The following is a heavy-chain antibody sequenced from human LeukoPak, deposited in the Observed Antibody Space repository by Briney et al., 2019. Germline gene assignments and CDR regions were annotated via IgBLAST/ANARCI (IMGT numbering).Heavy chain of an antibody. CDR2: INPSGGST. CDR1: GYTFTSYY. Sequence: ASVNVSFKASGYTFTSYYMHWVRQAPGQGLEWMGIINPSGGSTSYAQKFQGRVTMTRDTSTNTVYMELSSLRSEDTAVYFCARATLSDYYFNYWGQGTLVTVSS. CDR3: ARATLSDYYFNY. J-gene: IGHJ4*02. V-gene: IGHV1-46*01.